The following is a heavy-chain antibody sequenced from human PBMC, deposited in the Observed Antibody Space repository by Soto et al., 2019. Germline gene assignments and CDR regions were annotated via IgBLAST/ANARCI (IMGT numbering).Heavy chain of an antibody. CDR2: IWYDGSNK. Sequence: QVQLVESGGGVVQPGRSLRLSCAASGFTFSSYGMHWVRQAPGKGLERVAVIWYDGSNKYYAASVKGRFTISRDNSKNTLYLQMNSLRAEDTAVYDCARDAGFGYGRHMDVWGKGTTVTVSS. J-gene: IGHJ6*03. D-gene: IGHD5-12*01. CDR1: GFTFSSYG. V-gene: IGHV3-33*01. CDR3: ARDAGFGYGRHMDV.